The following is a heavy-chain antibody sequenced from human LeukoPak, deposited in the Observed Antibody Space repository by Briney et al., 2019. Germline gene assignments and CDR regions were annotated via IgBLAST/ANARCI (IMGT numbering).Heavy chain of an antibody. D-gene: IGHD5-18*01. CDR3: ATIKRGSIFGYFDF. Sequence: SETLSLTCAVYGGSFSGYYWSWIRQPPGKGLEWIGYVLDSERTKDNPSLKSRATLSADTSKNQFSLRLTSVTAADSAVYYCATIKRGSIFGYFDFWGQGVLVTVSS. J-gene: IGHJ4*02. CDR2: VLDSERT. V-gene: IGHV4-34*11. CDR1: GGSFSGYY.